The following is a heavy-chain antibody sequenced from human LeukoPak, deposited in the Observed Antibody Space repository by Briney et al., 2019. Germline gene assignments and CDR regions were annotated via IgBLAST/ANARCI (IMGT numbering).Heavy chain of an antibody. J-gene: IGHJ4*02. Sequence: GGSLRLSCATSGLPFSDFSMTWVRQAPGKGLEWISTTNSGGTTTYYAESVKGRFTISRDNFKNALYLQMSSLRVEDTAIYYCAKQSYARSLGEGGPGTLVTVSS. CDR2: TNSGGTTT. CDR3: AKQSYARSLGE. CDR1: GLPFSDFS. V-gene: IGHV3-23*01. D-gene: IGHD3-10*02.